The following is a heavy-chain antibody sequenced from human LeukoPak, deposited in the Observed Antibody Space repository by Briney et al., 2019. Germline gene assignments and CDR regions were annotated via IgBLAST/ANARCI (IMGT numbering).Heavy chain of an antibody. D-gene: IGHD6-6*01. CDR2: IYYSGST. CDR1: GGSISSYY. Sequence: SETLSLTCTVSGGSISSYYWSWIRQPPGKGLEWIGYIYYSGSTNYNPSLKSRVTISVDTSKNQFSLKLSSVTTADTAVYYCARSIAARREVDYWGQGTLVTVSS. J-gene: IGHJ4*02. V-gene: IGHV4-59*08. CDR3: ARSIAARREVDY.